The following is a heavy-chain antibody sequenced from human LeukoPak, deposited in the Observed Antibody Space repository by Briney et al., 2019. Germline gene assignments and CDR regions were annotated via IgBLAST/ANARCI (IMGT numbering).Heavy chain of an antibody. J-gene: IGHJ6*02. D-gene: IGHD5-12*01. Sequence: ASVKVSCKASGYTFTSYGISWVRQAPGQGLEWMGWISAYNGNTNYAQKLQGRVTMTTDTSTSTAYMELRSLRSDDTAVYYCARDSRWDIVARSYDMDVWGQGTTVTVSS. CDR2: ISAYNGNT. V-gene: IGHV1-18*01. CDR3: ARDSRWDIVARSYDMDV. CDR1: GYTFTSYG.